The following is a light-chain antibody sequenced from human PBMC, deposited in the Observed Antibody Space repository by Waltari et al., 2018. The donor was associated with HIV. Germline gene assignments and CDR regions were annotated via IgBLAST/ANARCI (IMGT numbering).Light chain of an antibody. CDR1: SSDGGGYNY. CDR2: DVS. J-gene: IGLJ2*01. V-gene: IGLV2-11*01. CDR3: CSYAGSYPHVV. Sequence: QSALTQPRSVSGSPGQSVTISCTGTSSDGGGYNYVSWYQQHPGKAPKLMIYDVSKRPSGVPDRLSGSKSGNTAALTISGLQAEDEADYYCCSYAGSYPHVVFGGGTKLTVL.